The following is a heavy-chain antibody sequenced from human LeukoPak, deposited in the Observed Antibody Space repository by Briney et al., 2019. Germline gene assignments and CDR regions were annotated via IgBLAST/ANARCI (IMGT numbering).Heavy chain of an antibody. Sequence: SETLSLTCTVSGGSVSSGSYYWSWIRQPPGKGLEWIGYIYYSGSTKYNPSLKSRVTISVDTSKNQFSLKLSSVTAADTAVYYCARDLLNEGNHLDYWGQGTLVTVSS. V-gene: IGHV4-61*01. CDR1: GGSVSSGSYY. D-gene: IGHD4-23*01. J-gene: IGHJ4*02. CDR3: ARDLLNEGNHLDY. CDR2: IYYSGST.